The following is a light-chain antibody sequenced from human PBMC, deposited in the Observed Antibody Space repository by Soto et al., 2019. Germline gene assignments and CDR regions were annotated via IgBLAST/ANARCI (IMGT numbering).Light chain of an antibody. CDR1: QSVNNY. Sequence: EIVLTQSPATLSLSPGERATLSCRASQSVNNYLAWYQQKPGQAPRLLIYDASNRATGIPARFSGSGSGTDFTLTISSLDPEDFAVYYCHQCSNWTLTFGGGTKVDIK. J-gene: IGKJ4*01. V-gene: IGKV3-11*01. CDR3: HQCSNWTLT. CDR2: DAS.